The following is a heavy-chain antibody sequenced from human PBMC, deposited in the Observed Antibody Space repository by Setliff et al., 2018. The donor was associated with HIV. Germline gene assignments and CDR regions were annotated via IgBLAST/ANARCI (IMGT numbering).Heavy chain of an antibody. CDR2: INVGKGDT. V-gene: IGHV1-3*01. CDR3: AIDVIGGWLRPMPDY. Sequence: GASVKVSCKASGYTFTTYSIHWVRQAPGQSLEWMGWINVGKGDTKYSQELQGRITLTTDTSANTAYMELSGLRSDDTAVCYCAIDVIGGWLRPMPDYWGPGTLVTVSS. J-gene: IGHJ4*02. D-gene: IGHD5-12*01. CDR1: GYTFTTYS.